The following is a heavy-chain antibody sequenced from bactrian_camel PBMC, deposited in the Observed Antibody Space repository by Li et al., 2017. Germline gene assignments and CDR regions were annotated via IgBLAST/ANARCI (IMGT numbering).Heavy chain of an antibody. J-gene: IGHJ6*01. Sequence: HVQLVESGGGSVQAGGSLRLSCATNGYMYTSNCMGWFRQAPGKEREGVARIDSRGTTEYVDSVKGRFTISQDYAKNTMYLQMNNLKTEDTAVYYCVRESLYGGDYYAFGYWGQGTQVTVS. CDR3: VRESLYGGDYYAFGY. D-gene: IGHD1*01. V-gene: IGHV3S53*01. CDR2: IDSRGTT. CDR1: GYMYTSNC.